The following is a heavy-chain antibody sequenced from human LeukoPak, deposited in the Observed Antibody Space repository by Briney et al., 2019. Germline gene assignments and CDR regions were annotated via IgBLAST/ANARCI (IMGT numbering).Heavy chain of an antibody. Sequence: ASVKVSCNASGYTFTSYYMHWVRQAPGQGLEWMGIINPSGGSTSYAQKFQGRVTMTRDTSTSTVYMELSSLRSEDTAVYYCARESWWGYCSSTSCYGHWFDPWGQGTLVTVSS. CDR1: GYTFTSYY. J-gene: IGHJ5*02. D-gene: IGHD2-2*01. CDR3: ARESWWGYCSSTSCYGHWFDP. V-gene: IGHV1-46*01. CDR2: INPSGGST.